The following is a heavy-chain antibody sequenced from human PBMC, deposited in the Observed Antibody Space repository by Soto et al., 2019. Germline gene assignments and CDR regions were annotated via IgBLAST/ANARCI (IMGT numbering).Heavy chain of an antibody. J-gene: IGHJ5*02. Sequence: EVHLVESGGGLVQPGGSLRLSCAASGFTFSDQYMDWVRQAPGKGLEWVGRSRNKADTYTPEYAASVKGRFTVSRDDSKKSLYLQMNSLRIEDTAMYYCTCKSYGGPVSWGQGSLVTVSS. CDR2: SRNKADTYTP. CDR3: TCKSYGGPVS. D-gene: IGHD2-21*01. V-gene: IGHV3-72*01. CDR1: GFTFSDQY.